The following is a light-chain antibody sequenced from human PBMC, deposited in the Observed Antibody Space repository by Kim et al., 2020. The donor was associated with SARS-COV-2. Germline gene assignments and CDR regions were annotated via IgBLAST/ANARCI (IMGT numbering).Light chain of an antibody. CDR2: SNN. Sequence: QSVLTQPPSVSGAPGQRVTISCTGSSSNIGAGYDVHWYQQLPGTAPKFLIYSNNNRPSGVPDRFSAFKSGTSASLAITGIQAEDEADYYCQSYDSSLNSYVFGSGTKVTVL. CDR3: QSYDSSLNSYV. CDR1: SSNIGAGYD. J-gene: IGLJ1*01. V-gene: IGLV1-40*01.